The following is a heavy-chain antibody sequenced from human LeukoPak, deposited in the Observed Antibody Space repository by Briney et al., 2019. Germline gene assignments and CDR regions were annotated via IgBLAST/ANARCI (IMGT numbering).Heavy chain of an antibody. CDR3: ARERTVTQRPLDY. Sequence: ASVKVSCKASGYTFTGHYMHWVRQAPGQGLEWMGWINPNSGGTNYAQKFQGRVTMTRDTSISTAYMGLSRLRSDDTAVYYCARERTVTQRPLDYWGQGTLVTVSS. CDR1: GYTFTGHY. V-gene: IGHV1-2*02. D-gene: IGHD4-17*01. CDR2: INPNSGGT. J-gene: IGHJ4*02.